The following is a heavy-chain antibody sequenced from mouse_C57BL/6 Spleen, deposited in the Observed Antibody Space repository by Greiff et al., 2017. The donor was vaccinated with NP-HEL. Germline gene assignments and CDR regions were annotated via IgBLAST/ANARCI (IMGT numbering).Heavy chain of an antibody. CDR3: ARYGNYVDYFDY. CDR1: GFTFTDYY. J-gene: IGHJ2*01. V-gene: IGHV7-3*01. CDR2: IRNKANGYTT. Sequence: EVKLVESGGGLVQPGGSLSLYCAASGFTFTDYYMSWVRQPPGKALEWLGFIRNKANGYTTEYSASVKGRFTISRDNSQSILYRQMNALRAEDSATYYCARYGNYVDYFDYWGQGTTLTVSS. D-gene: IGHD2-1*01.